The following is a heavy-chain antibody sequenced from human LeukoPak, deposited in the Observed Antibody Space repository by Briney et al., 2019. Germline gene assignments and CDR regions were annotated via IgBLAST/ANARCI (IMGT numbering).Heavy chain of an antibody. CDR2: ISGSGGST. CDR3: AKEDLYSSGYPYYFDY. J-gene: IGHJ4*02. D-gene: IGHD3-22*01. V-gene: IGHV3-23*01. Sequence: GGSLRLSCAASGFTFRSHDMSWVRQAPGKGLEWVSAISGSGGSTYYADSVKGRFTISRDNSKNTLYLQMNSLRAEDTAVYYCAKEDLYSSGYPYYFDYWGQGTLVTVSS. CDR1: GFTFRSHD.